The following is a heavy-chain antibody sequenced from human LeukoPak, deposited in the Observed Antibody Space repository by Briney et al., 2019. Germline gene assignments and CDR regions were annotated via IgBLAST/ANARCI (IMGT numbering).Heavy chain of an antibody. D-gene: IGHD3-10*01. J-gene: IGHJ6*02. CDR3: ASSYGSGSYHGDYYYGMDV. CDR2: IYYSGST. Sequence: PSETLSLTCTVSGGSISSYYWSWIRQPPGQGLEGIGYIYYSGSTNYNPSLKSRVTISVDTSKNQFSLKLSSVTAADTAVYYCASSYGSGSYHGDYYYGMDVWGQGTTVTVSS. V-gene: IGHV4-59*08. CDR1: GGSISSYY.